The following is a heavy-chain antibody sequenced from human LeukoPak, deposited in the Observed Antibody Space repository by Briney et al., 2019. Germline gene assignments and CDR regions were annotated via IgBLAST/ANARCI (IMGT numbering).Heavy chain of an antibody. Sequence: ASVKVSCKASGYIFTNYYMHWVRQAPGQGLEWMGTINPSGGSTTYAQKFQGRVTMTRDTSTSTVYMELSSLRSEDTAVYYCARDHGSAYYRAPRHWGQGTQVTVSS. J-gene: IGHJ4*02. CDR2: INPSGGST. D-gene: IGHD3-10*01. CDR3: ARDHGSAYYRAPRH. CDR1: GYIFTNYY. V-gene: IGHV1-46*01.